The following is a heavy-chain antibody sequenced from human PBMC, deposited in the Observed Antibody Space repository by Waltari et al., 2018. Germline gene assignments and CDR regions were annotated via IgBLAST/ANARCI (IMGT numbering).Heavy chain of an antibody. V-gene: IGHV3-74*01. CDR2: IISDGSTT. Sequence: EVQLVESGGGLVQPGGSLRLSCAASVFTFSTYWMHWVRQAPGEGLVWVSRIISDGSTTNYADSVKGRFTISRDNAKNTLYLQMNSLRAEDTAVYYCTRTLAMDVWGQGTTVTVSS. CDR3: TRTLAMDV. J-gene: IGHJ6*02. CDR1: VFTFSTYW. D-gene: IGHD3-3*02.